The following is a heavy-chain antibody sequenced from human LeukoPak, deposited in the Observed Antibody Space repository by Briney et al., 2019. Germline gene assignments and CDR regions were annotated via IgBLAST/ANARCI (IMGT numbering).Heavy chain of an antibody. Sequence: SETLSLTCAVYGESFSGYYWSWIRQPPGKGLEWIGEINHSGSTNYNPSLKSRVTISVDTSKNQFSLKLSSVTAADTAVYYCARLNPYYDFWSGNWFDPWGQGTLVTVSS. V-gene: IGHV4-34*01. CDR3: ARLNPYYDFWSGNWFDP. D-gene: IGHD3-3*01. J-gene: IGHJ5*02. CDR2: INHSGST. CDR1: GESFSGYY.